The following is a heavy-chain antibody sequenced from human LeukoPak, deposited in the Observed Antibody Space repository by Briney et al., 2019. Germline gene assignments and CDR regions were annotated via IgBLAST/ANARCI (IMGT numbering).Heavy chain of an antibody. D-gene: IGHD2-2*01. CDR2: IRSSGSTI. CDR3: ARVDCSSTSCYEFDY. Sequence: GESLRLSCAASGFTFSDYYMSWIRQAPGKGLEWVSYIRSSGSTIYYADSVKGRFTISRDNAKNSLYLQMNSLRAEDTAVYYCARVDCSSTSCYEFDYRGQGTLVTVSS. CDR1: GFTFSDYY. J-gene: IGHJ4*02. V-gene: IGHV3-11*04.